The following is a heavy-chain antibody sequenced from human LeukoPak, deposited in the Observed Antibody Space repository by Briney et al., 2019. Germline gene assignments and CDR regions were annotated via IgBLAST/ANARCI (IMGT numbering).Heavy chain of an antibody. CDR3: AGRKSRGFDY. D-gene: IGHD2-15*01. CDR1: GFTFSSYA. Sequence: PGGSLRLSCAASGFTFSSYAMHWVRQAPGKGLEWVAVISYDGSNKYYADSVKGRFTISRDNSKNTLYLQMNSLRAEDTAVYYCAGRKSRGFDYWGQGTLVTVSS. CDR2: ISYDGSNK. V-gene: IGHV3-30-3*01. J-gene: IGHJ4*02.